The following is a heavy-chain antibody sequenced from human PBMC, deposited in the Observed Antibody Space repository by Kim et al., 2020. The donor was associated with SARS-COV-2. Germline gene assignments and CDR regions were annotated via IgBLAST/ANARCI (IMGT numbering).Heavy chain of an antibody. J-gene: IGHJ4*01. Sequence: SETLSLTCAVYGGSFSGYYWSWIRQPPGKGLEWIGEINHSGSTNYNPSLKSRVTISVDTSKNQFSLKLSSVTAADTAVYYCARGARLGSSSWSYYFDYWG. CDR3: ARGARLGSSSWSYYFDY. CDR2: INHSGST. D-gene: IGHD6-13*01. V-gene: IGHV4-34*01. CDR1: GGSFSGYY.